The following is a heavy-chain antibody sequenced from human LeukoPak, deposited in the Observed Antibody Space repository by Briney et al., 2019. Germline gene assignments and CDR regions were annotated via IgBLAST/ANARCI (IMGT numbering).Heavy chain of an antibody. J-gene: IGHJ3*02. D-gene: IGHD3-10*01. CDR3: AKSNGYGLVDI. Sequence: SETLSLTCAVYGGSLSNYYWSWIRQPPGKGLEWIGEINHSGSTNYNPSLKSRVNISVDTSKNQFSLKLSSVTAADTAVYYCAKSNGYGLVDIWGQGTMVTVSS. CDR2: INHSGST. V-gene: IGHV4-34*01. CDR1: GGSLSNYY.